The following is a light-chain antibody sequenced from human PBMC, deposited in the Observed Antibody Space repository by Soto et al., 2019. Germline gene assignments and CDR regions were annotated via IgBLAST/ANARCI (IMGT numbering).Light chain of an antibody. CDR2: GNS. CDR1: SSNIGAGYD. CDR3: QSYDSSLSGSRV. Sequence: QSVLTQPPSVSGAPGQGVTISCTGGSSNIGAGYDVHWYQQLPGTAPKLLIYGNSNRPSGVPDRFSGSKSGTSASLAITGLQAEDEADYYCQSYDSSLSGSRVFGGGTKLTVL. J-gene: IGLJ2*01. V-gene: IGLV1-40*01.